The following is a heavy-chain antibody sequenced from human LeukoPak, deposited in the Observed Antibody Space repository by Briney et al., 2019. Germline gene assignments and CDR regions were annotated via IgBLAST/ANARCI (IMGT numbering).Heavy chain of an antibody. CDR1: GFTFSSYS. CDR3: ARENRAAAGTFDY. CDR2: ISSSSSYI. J-gene: IGHJ4*02. V-gene: IGHV3-21*01. Sequence: AGGSLRLSCAASGFTFSSYSMTWVSQAPGKVLEWVSSISSSSSYIYYADSVKGRFTISRDNAKNSLYLQMNSLRAEDTAVYYCARENRAAAGTFDYWGQGTLVTVSS. D-gene: IGHD6-13*01.